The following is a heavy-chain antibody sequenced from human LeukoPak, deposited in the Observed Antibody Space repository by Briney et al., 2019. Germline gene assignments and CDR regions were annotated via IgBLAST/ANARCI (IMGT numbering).Heavy chain of an antibody. Sequence: SETLSLTCTVSGDSISSHYWSWIKQPAGKGLEWIGRLYTSGGTHYNPSLKSRVTISVDTSKNQFSLKLSSVTAADTAVYYCARVSFGSGYYNYMDVWGKGTTVTVSS. D-gene: IGHD3-10*01. J-gene: IGHJ6*03. CDR2: LYTSGGT. V-gene: IGHV4-4*07. CDR3: ARVSFGSGYYNYMDV. CDR1: GDSISSHY.